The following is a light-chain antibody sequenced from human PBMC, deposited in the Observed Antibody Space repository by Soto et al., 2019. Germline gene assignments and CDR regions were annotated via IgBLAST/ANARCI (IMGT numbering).Light chain of an antibody. CDR3: QQYNTYWT. Sequence: DSQMTQSPSTLSASVGDHVTITCRASQSISSYLNWYQQKPGKAPKLLIYKASSLESGVPSRFSGSGSGTEFTLTISSLQPDDFATYYCQQYNTYWTFGQGTKVDI. CDR1: QSISSY. CDR2: KAS. V-gene: IGKV1-5*03. J-gene: IGKJ1*01.